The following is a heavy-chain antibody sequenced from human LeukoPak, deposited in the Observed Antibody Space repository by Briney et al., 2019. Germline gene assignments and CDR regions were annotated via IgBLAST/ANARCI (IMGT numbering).Heavy chain of an antibody. D-gene: IGHD3-22*01. V-gene: IGHV3-74*01. Sequence: GGSLRLSCAASGFTFSRYWMHWVRQAPGKGLVWVSRITNDGSGTSYADSAKGRFTISRDNAKNTVYLQINSLRAEDTAVYYCARNYYYDSSGYYWSAFDIWGQGTMVTVSS. J-gene: IGHJ3*02. CDR1: GFTFSRYW. CDR2: ITNDGSGT. CDR3: ARNYYYDSSGYYWSAFDI.